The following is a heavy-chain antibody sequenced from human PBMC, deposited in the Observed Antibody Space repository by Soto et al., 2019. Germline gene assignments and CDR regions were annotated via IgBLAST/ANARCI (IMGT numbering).Heavy chain of an antibody. CDR2: IIPIFGTA. V-gene: IGHV1-69*13. J-gene: IGHJ6*02. D-gene: IGHD3-16*02. CDR3: ARAYDYVWGSYRSRDYYYGMDV. Sequence: SVKVSCKASGGTFSSYAISWVRQAPGQGLEWMGGIIPIFGTANYAQKFQGRVTITADESTSTAYMELSSLRSEDTAVYYCARAYDYVWGSYRSRDYYYGMDVWGQGTTVTAP. CDR1: GGTFSSYA.